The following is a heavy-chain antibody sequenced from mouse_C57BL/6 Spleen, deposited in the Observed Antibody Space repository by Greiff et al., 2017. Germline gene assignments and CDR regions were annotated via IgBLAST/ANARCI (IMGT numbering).Heavy chain of an antibody. Sequence: EVQLVESGPGLVIPSQSLSLTCSVTGYSITSGYYWNWIRQFPGNKLEWMGYISYDGSNNYNPSLKNRISITRDTSKNQFFLKLNSVTTEDTATYYCARSIITTVVFDYWGQGTTLTVSS. CDR3: ARSIITTVVFDY. J-gene: IGHJ2*01. CDR2: ISYDGSN. CDR1: GYSITSGYY. V-gene: IGHV3-6*01. D-gene: IGHD1-1*01.